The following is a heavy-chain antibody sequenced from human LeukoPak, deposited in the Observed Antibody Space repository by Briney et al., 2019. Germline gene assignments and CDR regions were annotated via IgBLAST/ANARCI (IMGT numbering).Heavy chain of an antibody. D-gene: IGHD3-3*01. Sequence: ASVKVSCKASGYTFTGYYMHWVRQAPGQGLEWMGWINPNSGGTNYAQKFQGRVTITRNTSISTAYMELSSLRSEDTAVYYCARGFQPRITIFGVVIANENWFDPWGQGTLVTVSS. CDR3: ARGFQPRITIFGVVIANENWFDP. CDR1: GYTFTGYY. V-gene: IGHV1-2*02. J-gene: IGHJ5*02. CDR2: INPNSGGT.